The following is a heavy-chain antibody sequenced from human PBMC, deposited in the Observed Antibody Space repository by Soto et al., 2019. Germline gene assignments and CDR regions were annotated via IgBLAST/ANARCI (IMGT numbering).Heavy chain of an antibody. D-gene: IGHD3-22*01. CDR3: ARDTYYYDSSGYYNWFDP. J-gene: IGHJ5*02. CDR2: ISSSSSTI. CDR1: GFTFSSYS. V-gene: IGHV3-48*02. Sequence: PGGSLRLACAASGFTFSSYSINWVRQAPGEGLEWVSYISSSSSTIYYADSVKGRFTISRDNAKNSLYLQMNSLRDEDTAVYYCARDTYYYDSSGYYNWFDPWGQGTLVTVSS.